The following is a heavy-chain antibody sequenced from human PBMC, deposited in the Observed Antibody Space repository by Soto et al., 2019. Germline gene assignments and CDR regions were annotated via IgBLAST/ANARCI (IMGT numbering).Heavy chain of an antibody. J-gene: IGHJ4*02. CDR2: ISGSFGST. D-gene: IGHD1-26*01. V-gene: IGHV3-23*01. Sequence: GGSLRLSCVASGFSFSSYAMNWVRQAPGKGLEWVSTISGSFGSTYYADSVQGRFTVSRDNSKNTLFLHMNSLRDEDTAVYYCARDSTDADSGSYSGDYWGQGTLVTVSS. CDR3: ARDSTDADSGSYSGDY. CDR1: GFSFSSYA.